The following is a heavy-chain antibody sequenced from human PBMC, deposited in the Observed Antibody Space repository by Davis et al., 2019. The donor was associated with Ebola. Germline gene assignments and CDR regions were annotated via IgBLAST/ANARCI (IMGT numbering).Heavy chain of an antibody. CDR1: GFTFSSYS. V-gene: IGHV3-48*01. CDR3: ARVGFRSGAPNH. CDR2: ISSSSSTI. D-gene: IGHD3-3*01. Sequence: GESLKISCAASGFTFSSYSMNWVRQAPGKGLEWVSYISSSSSTIYYADSVKGRFTISRDNAKNSLFLQMSRLRPDDSAVYFCARVGFRSGAPNHWGQGTQVTVSS. J-gene: IGHJ5*02.